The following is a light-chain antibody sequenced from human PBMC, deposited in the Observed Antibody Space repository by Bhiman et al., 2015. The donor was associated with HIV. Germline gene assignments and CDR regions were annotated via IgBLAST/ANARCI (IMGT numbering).Light chain of an antibody. Sequence: SYELTQPPSVSVSPGQTASITCSGDKLGDKYACWYQQKPGQSPVLVISFDSDRPSGIPERFSGSTSGNTATLTISRVGAGDEADYYCQTWDNSRHPGYVFGTGTTLTVL. CDR1: KLGDKY. CDR2: FDS. V-gene: IGLV3-1*01. J-gene: IGLJ1*01. CDR3: QTWDNSRHPGYV.